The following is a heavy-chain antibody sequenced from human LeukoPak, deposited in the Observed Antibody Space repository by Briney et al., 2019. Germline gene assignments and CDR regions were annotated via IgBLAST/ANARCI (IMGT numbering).Heavy chain of an antibody. D-gene: IGHD4-17*01. CDR3: ARGSIYGDFNLDY. V-gene: IGHV4-34*01. Sequence: SETLSLTCAVYGGSFSGYYWSWIRQPPGKGLEWIGEINHSGSTNYNPSLKSRVTISVDTSKNQFSLKLSSVTAADTAVYYCARGSIYGDFNLDYWGQGTLVTVSS. CDR1: GGSFSGYY. J-gene: IGHJ4*02. CDR2: INHSGST.